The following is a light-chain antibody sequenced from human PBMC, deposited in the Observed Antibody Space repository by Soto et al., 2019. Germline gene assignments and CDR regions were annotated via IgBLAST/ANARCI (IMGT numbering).Light chain of an antibody. J-gene: IGKJ1*01. CDR3: HQYYNIPWT. V-gene: IGKV4-1*01. CDR1: QSVLYSSNNRNY. CDR2: RAS. Sequence: DIVMTQSPDSLAVSLGERAIINCKSSQSVLYSSNNRNYLAWYQQKPGQPRKLLIYRASTRESGVPERFSGSGSGTDFTLTISSLQAEDVAVYYCHQYYNIPWTFGQGTKVEIK.